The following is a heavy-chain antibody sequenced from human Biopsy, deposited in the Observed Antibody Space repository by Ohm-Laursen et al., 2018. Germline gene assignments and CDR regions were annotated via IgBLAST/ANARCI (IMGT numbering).Heavy chain of an antibody. V-gene: IGHV4-59*08. D-gene: IGHD1-26*01. CDR3: ARHAPSYSGSYWRYFDL. Sequence: GTLSLTCIASGGSISSYYWSWIRQPPGKGLEWIGYIYYTGSTNYNPSLKSRVTISVDTSMNHLSLSLTSVTAADTAVYYCARHAPSYSGSYWRYFDLWGRGTLVTVSS. J-gene: IGHJ2*01. CDR2: IYYTGST. CDR1: GGSISSYY.